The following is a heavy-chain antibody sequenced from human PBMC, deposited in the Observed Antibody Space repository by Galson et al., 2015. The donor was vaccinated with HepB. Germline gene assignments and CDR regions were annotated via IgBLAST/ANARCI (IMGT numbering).Heavy chain of an antibody. CDR3: ARDPYCSSTSCFDAFDI. V-gene: IGHV1-69*13. J-gene: IGHJ3*02. Sequence: SVKVSCKASGGTFSSYAISWVQQAPGQGLEWMGGIIPIFGTANYAQKFQGRVTITADESTSTAYMELSSLRSEDTAVYYCARDPYCSSTSCFDAFDIWGQGTMVTVSS. CDR1: GGTFSSYA. CDR2: IIPIFGTA. D-gene: IGHD2-2*01.